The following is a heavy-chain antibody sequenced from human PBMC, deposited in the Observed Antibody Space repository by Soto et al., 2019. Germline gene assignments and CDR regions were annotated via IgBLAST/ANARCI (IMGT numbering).Heavy chain of an antibody. CDR2: IQTKRQNYIT. CDR1: GFSFSDHF. Sequence: GGSLRLSCAASGFSFSDHFMDWVRQAPGKGLQWVGRIQTKRQNYITQYATSLEGRFSISRDDSENSLYLQVNRLKTEDTAVYFCTCIRGTFGSWRPGTLVTVSS. V-gene: IGHV3-72*01. D-gene: IGHD2-21*01. CDR3: TCIRGTFGS. J-gene: IGHJ4*02.